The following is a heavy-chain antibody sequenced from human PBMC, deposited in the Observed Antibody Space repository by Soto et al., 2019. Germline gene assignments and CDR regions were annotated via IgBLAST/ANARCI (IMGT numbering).Heavy chain of an antibody. Sequence: PGGSLRLSCAASGFNFSNAWMNWVRQAPEKGLEWVGRITSKTDGGTTDYGAPVKGRFTISRDDSENTLYLQMDGLKTEDTAVYYCTTKHDFWRYAMDVWGQGTTVTVSS. J-gene: IGHJ6*02. CDR1: GFNFSNAW. CDR2: ITSKTDGGTT. D-gene: IGHD3-3*01. CDR3: TTKHDFWRYAMDV. V-gene: IGHV3-15*07.